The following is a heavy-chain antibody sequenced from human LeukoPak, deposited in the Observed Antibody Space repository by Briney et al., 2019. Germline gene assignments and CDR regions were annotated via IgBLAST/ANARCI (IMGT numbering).Heavy chain of an antibody. CDR3: ARDLDDCSSGSCRYYFDY. CDR2: ISAYNGNT. D-gene: IGHD2-15*01. Sequence: ASVKVSCKASGYTFTSYGISWVRQAPGQGLEWMGWISAYNGNTNYAQTLQGRVTMTTDTSTSTAYMELRSLRSEDTAVYYCARDLDDCSSGSCRYYFDYWGQGTLVTVSS. V-gene: IGHV1-18*01. J-gene: IGHJ4*02. CDR1: GYTFTSYG.